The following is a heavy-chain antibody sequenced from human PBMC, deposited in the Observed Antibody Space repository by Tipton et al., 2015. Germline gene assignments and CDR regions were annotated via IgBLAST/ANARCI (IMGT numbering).Heavy chain of an antibody. V-gene: IGHV3-23*01. Sequence: SLRLSCAASGFTFSSYTMNWFRQAPGKGLEWVSAISGSGGSTYYADSVKGRFTISRDNSKNTLYLQMNSLRAEDTAVYYCAKEVAVAGGYWGQGTLVTVSS. CDR3: AKEVAVAGGY. CDR2: ISGSGGST. D-gene: IGHD6-19*01. CDR1: GFTFSSYT. J-gene: IGHJ4*02.